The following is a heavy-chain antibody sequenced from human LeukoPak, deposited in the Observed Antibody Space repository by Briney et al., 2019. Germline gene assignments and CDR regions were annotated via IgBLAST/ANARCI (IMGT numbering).Heavy chain of an antibody. Sequence: SETLSLTCFVSGGSISTNSYYWGWVRQPPGKGLEWIGSIFYSGNTYYNPSFRSRVSISVDTSKNQFSLKLFSVTAVDTAVYYCASGGSSSWYRWFDPWGQGTLVTVSS. CDR2: IFYSGNT. CDR3: ASGGSSSWYRWFDP. J-gene: IGHJ5*02. V-gene: IGHV4-39*01. CDR1: GGSISTNSYY. D-gene: IGHD6-13*01.